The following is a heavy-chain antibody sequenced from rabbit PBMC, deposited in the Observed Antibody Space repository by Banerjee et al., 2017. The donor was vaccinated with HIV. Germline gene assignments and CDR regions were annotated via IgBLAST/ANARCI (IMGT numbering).Heavy chain of an antibody. J-gene: IGHJ4*01. Sequence: QQQLEESGGGLVKPGGTLTLTCKASGIDFSSYYYMCWVRQAPGKGLDLIACIYTGSGSTWYASWAKGRFTISKTSSTTVTLQMTSLTAADTATYFCARDGSSYYTFNLWGPGTLVTVS. CDR2: IYTGSGST. D-gene: IGHD8-1*01. V-gene: IGHV1S43*01. CDR1: GIDFSSYYY. CDR3: ARDGSSYYTFNL.